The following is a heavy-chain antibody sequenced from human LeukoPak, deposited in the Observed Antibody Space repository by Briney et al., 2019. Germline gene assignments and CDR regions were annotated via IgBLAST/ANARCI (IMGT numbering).Heavy chain of an antibody. J-gene: IGHJ6*03. CDR2: IYSGGNT. CDR1: GFTVSSNY. Sequence: GGSLRLSCAASGFTVSSNYMSWVRQAPGKGLEWVSVIYSGGNTYYADSVKGRFTISRDNSKNTLYLQMNSLRAEDTAVYYCVRAPGYSYGYYYYYYMDVWGKGTTVTVSS. V-gene: IGHV3-53*01. D-gene: IGHD5-18*01. CDR3: VRAPGYSYGYYYYYYMDV.